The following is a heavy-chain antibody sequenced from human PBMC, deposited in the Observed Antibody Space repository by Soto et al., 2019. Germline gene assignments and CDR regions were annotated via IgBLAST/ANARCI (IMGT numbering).Heavy chain of an antibody. Sequence: GGSLRLSCAASGLTFNRYWMHWVRHAPGQGLVWVSHINTDGTNSNYADSVKGRFTLSRDNAKSTLFLQMNSLRDEDTAVYYCAREFCSGGNCYTYYFDPWGQGIPVTVSS. CDR3: AREFCSGGNCYTYYFDP. D-gene: IGHD2-15*01. CDR1: GLTFNRYW. CDR2: INTDGTNS. J-gene: IGHJ5*02. V-gene: IGHV3-74*01.